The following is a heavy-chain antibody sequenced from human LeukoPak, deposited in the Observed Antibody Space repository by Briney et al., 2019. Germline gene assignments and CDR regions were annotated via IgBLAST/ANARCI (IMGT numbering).Heavy chain of an antibody. J-gene: IGHJ6*02. CDR2: ISSSGSTI. CDR3: ARAGYSYGFLGIYYYYGMDV. D-gene: IGHD5-18*01. Sequence: GGSLRLSCAASGLTFSDYYMSWIRQAPGKGLEWVSYISSSGSTIYYADSVKGRFTISRDNAKNSLYLQMNSLRAEDTAVYYCARAGYSYGFLGIYYYYGMDVWGQGTTVTVSS. V-gene: IGHV3-11*01. CDR1: GLTFSDYY.